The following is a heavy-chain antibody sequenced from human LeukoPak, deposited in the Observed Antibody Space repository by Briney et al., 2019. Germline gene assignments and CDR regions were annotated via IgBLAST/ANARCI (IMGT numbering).Heavy chain of an antibody. Sequence: SETLSLTCTVSGGSISSSSYYWGWIRQPPGKGLEWIGSIYYSGSTYYNPSLKSRVTISVDTSKNQFSLKLSSVTAADTAVYYCARGPTGSGYGDYYFDYWGQGTLVTVSS. CDR2: IYYSGST. V-gene: IGHV4-39*07. CDR1: GGSISSSSYY. J-gene: IGHJ4*02. D-gene: IGHD3-22*01. CDR3: ARGPTGSGYGDYYFDY.